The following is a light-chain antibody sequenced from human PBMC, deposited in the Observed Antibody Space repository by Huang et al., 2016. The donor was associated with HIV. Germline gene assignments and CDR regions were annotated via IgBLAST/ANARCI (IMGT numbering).Light chain of an antibody. CDR1: QRLTFTSTF. Sequence: EIVLTQSPGTLSLSPGERATLSCRASQRLTFTSTFLAWYQQKPGQAPRLLIYGASSRATGIPDRFTGGGSGTDFTLTISRLEPEDFAVYYCQQYGSSPLTFGGGTKVEI. CDR2: GAS. J-gene: IGKJ4*01. CDR3: QQYGSSPLT. V-gene: IGKV3-20*01.